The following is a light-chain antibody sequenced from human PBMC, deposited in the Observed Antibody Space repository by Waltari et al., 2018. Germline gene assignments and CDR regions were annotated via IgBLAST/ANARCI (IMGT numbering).Light chain of an antibody. Sequence: QSVLAQPPSVSGTPGQRVTISCTGRSSNNGAYDVHWYQQLPGTAPKLRIYGTNSRPAGVPDRFSGSKSVTSASLVIAGLQVEDEADYYCQTYDRSLSASVFGGGTKLTVL. J-gene: IGLJ2*01. CDR3: QTYDRSLSASV. CDR1: SSNNGAYD. V-gene: IGLV1-40*01. CDR2: GTN.